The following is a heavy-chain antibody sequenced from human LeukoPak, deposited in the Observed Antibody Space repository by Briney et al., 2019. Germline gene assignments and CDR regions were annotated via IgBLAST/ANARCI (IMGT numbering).Heavy chain of an antibody. CDR3: ARDRVPRRGYYYYGMDV. CDR1: GFSFSRYW. J-gene: IGHJ6*02. Sequence: GGSLRLSCAASGFSFSRYWMSWVRQAPGKGLEWVANIKQDASEKYYVDSVKGRFTISRDNAKNTLYLQMNSLRAEDTAVYYCARDRVPRRGYYYYGMDVWGQGTTVTVSS. D-gene: IGHD3-10*01. CDR2: IKQDASEK. V-gene: IGHV3-7*01.